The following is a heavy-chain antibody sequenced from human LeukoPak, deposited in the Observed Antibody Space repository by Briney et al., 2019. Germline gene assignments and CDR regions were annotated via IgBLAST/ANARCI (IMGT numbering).Heavy chain of an antibody. CDR3: ARAPAYCSGGSCYRGNWFDP. CDR1: GGSFSGYY. CDR2: INHSGST. Sequence: SETLSLTCAVYGGSFSGYYWSWIRQPPGKGLEWIGEINHSGSTNYNPSLKSRVTISVDTSKNQFSLKLSSVTAADTAVYYCARAPAYCSGGSCYRGNWFDPWGQGTLVTVSS. D-gene: IGHD2-15*01. J-gene: IGHJ5*02. V-gene: IGHV4-34*01.